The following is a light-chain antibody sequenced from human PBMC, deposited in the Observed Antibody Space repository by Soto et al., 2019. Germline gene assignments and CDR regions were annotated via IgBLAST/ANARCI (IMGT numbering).Light chain of an antibody. CDR1: QGISSA. V-gene: IGKV1-13*02. Sequence: AIQLTQSPSSLSASVGDRVTITCRASQGISSALAWYQQKPGKAPALLIYDASALESGVPSRFSGSGSGTDFNLTISSMQPEDFSTYYLHKFNSFPLSFGGGTKVEIK. J-gene: IGKJ4*01. CDR3: HKFNSFPLS. CDR2: DAS.